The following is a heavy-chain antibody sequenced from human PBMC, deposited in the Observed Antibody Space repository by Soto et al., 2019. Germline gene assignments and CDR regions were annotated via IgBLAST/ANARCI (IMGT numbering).Heavy chain of an antibody. D-gene: IGHD1-20*01. J-gene: IGHJ6*02. Sequence: PVGSLRLSCAASGFTFSSYGMHWVRQAPGKGLEWVAVISYDGSNKYYADSVKGRFTISRDNSKNTLYLQMNSLRAKDTAVYYCAKDIIRSTVYYYGMDVWGQGTTVTVSS. CDR3: AKDIIRSTVYYYGMDV. CDR2: ISYDGSNK. V-gene: IGHV3-30*18. CDR1: GFTFSSYG.